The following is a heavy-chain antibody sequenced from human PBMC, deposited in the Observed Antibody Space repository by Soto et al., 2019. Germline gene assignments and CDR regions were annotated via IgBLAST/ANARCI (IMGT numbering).Heavy chain of an antibody. CDR2: ISGSGGST. J-gene: IGHJ4*02. V-gene: IGHV3-23*01. Sequence: GGSLRLSCAASGFTFSSYAMSWVRQAPGKGLEWVSAISGSGGSTYYADSVKGRFTISRDNSKNTLYLQMNSLRAEDTAVYYWAKKPYDSSLPLGYFDYWGQGTRVTVS. D-gene: IGHD3-22*01. CDR3: AKKPYDSSLPLGYFDY. CDR1: GFTFSSYA.